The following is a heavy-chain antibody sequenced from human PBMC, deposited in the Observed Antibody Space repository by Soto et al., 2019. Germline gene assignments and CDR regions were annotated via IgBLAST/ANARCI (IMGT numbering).Heavy chain of an antibody. CDR3: AKAFSGRRSLNWFDP. CDR2: ISYDGSNT. CDR1: GFTFSSSD. Sequence: HPGGSLRLSCASSGFTFSSSDMHWVRHSPGKGLEWVALISYDGSNTYYADSVKGRFTISRDNSKKTLYLQMNSLRPEDTALYYCAKAFSGRRSLNWFDPCGLGTLHTVST. D-gene: IGHD3-10*01. J-gene: IGHJ5*02. V-gene: IGHV3-30*18.